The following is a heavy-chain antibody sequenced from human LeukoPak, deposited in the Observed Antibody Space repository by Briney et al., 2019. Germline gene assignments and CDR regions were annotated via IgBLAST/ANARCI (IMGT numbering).Heavy chain of an antibody. Sequence: GGSLRLSCAASGFTFSTYNMSWVRQAPGKGLEWVANIKQDGSEKYYVDSVKGRFTISRDNAKNSLYLQMNSLRAEDTVVYYCASGRPDSSGWYDYYYYYMDVWGKGTTVTVSS. CDR1: GFTFSTYN. CDR2: IKQDGSEK. D-gene: IGHD6-19*01. J-gene: IGHJ6*03. CDR3: ASGRPDSSGWYDYYYYYMDV. V-gene: IGHV3-7*01.